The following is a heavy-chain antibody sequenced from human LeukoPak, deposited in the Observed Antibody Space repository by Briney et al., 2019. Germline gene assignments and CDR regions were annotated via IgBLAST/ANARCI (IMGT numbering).Heavy chain of an antibody. J-gene: IGHJ5*02. CDR3: ARVALRCLLT. Sequence: GGSLRLSCAASGFTFSDYWMSWVRQAPGKGLEWVANIKQDGREKYYVDSVRGRFTISKDNAENSMYLQMNSLRAEDTGVYYCARVALRCLLTWGQGTLVTVSS. CDR2: IKQDGREK. D-gene: IGHD2-15*01. CDR1: GFTFSDYW. V-gene: IGHV3-7*04.